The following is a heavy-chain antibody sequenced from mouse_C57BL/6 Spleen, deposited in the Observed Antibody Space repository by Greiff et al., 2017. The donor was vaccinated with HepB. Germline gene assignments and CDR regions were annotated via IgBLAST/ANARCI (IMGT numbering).Heavy chain of an antibody. V-gene: IGHV1-15*01. J-gene: IGHJ2*01. CDR3: TRSYGY. Sequence: QVHVKQSGAELVRPGASVTLSCKASGYTFTDYEMHWVKQTPVHGLEWIGAIDPETGGTAYNQKFKGKAILTADNSSSTAYMELRSLTSEDSAVYYCTRSYGYWGQGTTLTVSS. CDR1: GYTFTDYE. D-gene: IGHD1-1*01. CDR2: IDPETGGT.